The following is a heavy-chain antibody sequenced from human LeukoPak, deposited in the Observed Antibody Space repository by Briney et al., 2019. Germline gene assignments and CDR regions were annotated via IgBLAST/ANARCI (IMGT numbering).Heavy chain of an antibody. Sequence: GGSLRLSCAASGFTFSNGWMSWVRQAPGKGLEWVGRIKSKSERGTTDYAAPVKGRFTISRDGSTNTVYLHMNSLKTEDTAVYFCTSNLYCSTSSCYTPDNWGQGTLVAVS. J-gene: IGHJ4*02. CDR1: GFTFSNGW. CDR3: TSNLYCSTSSCYTPDN. CDR2: IKSKSERGTT. D-gene: IGHD2-2*02. V-gene: IGHV3-15*01.